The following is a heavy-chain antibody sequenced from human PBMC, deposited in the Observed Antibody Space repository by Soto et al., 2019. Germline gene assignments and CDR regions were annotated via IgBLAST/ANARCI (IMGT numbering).Heavy chain of an antibody. Sequence: PGGSLRLSCAASGFTFSSYGMHWVRQAPGKGLEWVAVISYDGSNKYYADSVKGRFTISRDNSKNTLYLQMNSLRAEDTAVYYCAKDRRGLRSAYFGSQYFDAWGQGALVTVSS. V-gene: IGHV3-30*18. CDR1: GFTFSSYG. CDR2: ISYDGSNK. J-gene: IGHJ4*02. CDR3: AKDRRGLRSAYFGSQYFDA. D-gene: IGHD5-12*01.